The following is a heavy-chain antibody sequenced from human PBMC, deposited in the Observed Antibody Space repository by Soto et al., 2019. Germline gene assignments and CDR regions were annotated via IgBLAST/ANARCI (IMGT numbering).Heavy chain of an antibody. V-gene: IGHV3-33*01. CDR2: IWYDGSNK. CDR3: AREKRNWYYYDSSGSLDAFDI. CDR1: GFTFSGYS. Sequence: HPXGSLRLSCSASGFTFSGYSMHRVRQAPGKGLDWVAVIWYDGSNKYYADSVKGRFTISRDNSKNTLYLQMNSLRAEDTAVYYCAREKRNWYYYDSSGSLDAFDIWGQGPMVTVSS. D-gene: IGHD3-22*01. J-gene: IGHJ3*02.